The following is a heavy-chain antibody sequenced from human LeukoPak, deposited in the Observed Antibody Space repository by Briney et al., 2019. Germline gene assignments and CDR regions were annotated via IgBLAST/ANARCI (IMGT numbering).Heavy chain of an antibody. CDR3: ARADYDSSGYSAEYFQH. CDR2: IYPGDSDT. V-gene: IGHV5-51*01. D-gene: IGHD3-22*01. J-gene: IGHJ1*01. CDR1: GYSFTSYW. Sequence: GESLKISCKGSGYSFTSYWIGWVRQMPGKGLEWMGIIYPGDSDTRYSPSFQGQVTISADKSISTAYLQWSSLKASDTAMYYCARADYDSSGYSAEYFQHWGQGTLVTVSS.